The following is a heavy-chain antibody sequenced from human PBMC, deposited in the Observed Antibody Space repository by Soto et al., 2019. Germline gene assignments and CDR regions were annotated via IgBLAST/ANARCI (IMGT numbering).Heavy chain of an antibody. Sequence: RGSLRLPCAASGFNFAKFAMNWFRQAPGQGLEWVSAISGGGSTTYYADSVKGRFTISRDNSRNTVHLQIDSLRAEDTAIYYCAKEFEIFVMVHDPSASWGQGIPVPVSS. CDR3: AKEFEIFVMVHDPSAS. J-gene: IGHJ1*01. D-gene: IGHD3-9*01. CDR1: GFNFAKFA. CDR2: ISGGGSTT. V-gene: IGHV3-23*01.